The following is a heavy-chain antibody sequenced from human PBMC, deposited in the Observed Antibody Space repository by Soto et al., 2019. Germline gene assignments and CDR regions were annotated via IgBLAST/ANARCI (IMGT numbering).Heavy chain of an antibody. J-gene: IGHJ6*02. Sequence: ASVKVSCKASGYTFTSYAMHWVRQAPGQRLEWMGWINAGNGNTKYSQKFQGRVTITRDTSASTAYMELSSLRSEDTAVYYCAREGSLFLEWSKVDYGMDVWGQGTTVTVSS. CDR1: GYTFTSYA. D-gene: IGHD3-3*01. CDR3: AREGSLFLEWSKVDYGMDV. CDR2: INAGNGNT. V-gene: IGHV1-3*01.